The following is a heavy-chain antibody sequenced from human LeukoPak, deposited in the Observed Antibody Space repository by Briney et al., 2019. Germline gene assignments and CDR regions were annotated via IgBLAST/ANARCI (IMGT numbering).Heavy chain of an antibody. CDR2: INSDGSNT. V-gene: IGHV3-74*01. Sequence: GGSLGLSCAASGLTFSSSWMYWVRQAPGKGLVWVSDINSDGSNTRYADSVRGRFTISRDNAKEMVHLQMNSLRAEDTAVYYCARAVSGWQAIDYWGQGTLVTVSS. D-gene: IGHD6-19*01. CDR3: ARAVSGWQAIDY. CDR1: GLTFSSSW. J-gene: IGHJ4*02.